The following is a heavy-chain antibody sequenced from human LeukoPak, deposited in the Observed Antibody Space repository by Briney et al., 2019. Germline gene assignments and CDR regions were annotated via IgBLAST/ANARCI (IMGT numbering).Heavy chain of an antibody. CDR3: ARDGWNIAVAATLYYGMDV. V-gene: IGHV1-2*04. Sequence: GPSVKVFCTASGYTFTGYYMHWVRQAPGQGLEWMGWINPNSGGTNYAQKFQGWATMTRDTSISTAYMELSRLRSDDTAVYYCARDGWNIAVAATLYYGMDVWGQGTTVTVSS. J-gene: IGHJ6*02. D-gene: IGHD6-19*01. CDR1: GYTFTGYY. CDR2: INPNSGGT.